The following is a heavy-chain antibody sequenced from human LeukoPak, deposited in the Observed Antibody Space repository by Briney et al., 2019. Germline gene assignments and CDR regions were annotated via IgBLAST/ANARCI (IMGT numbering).Heavy chain of an antibody. CDR1: GFTFSSYA. CDR3: AKKEMATILGYFDS. D-gene: IGHD5-24*01. J-gene: IGHJ4*02. V-gene: IGHV3-23*01. Sequence: PGGSLRLSCAASGFTFSSYAMSWVRQAPGKGLEWVSAISGSGGSTYYADSVKGRFTISRDNAKNTLYLQMNSLRAEEPAVYYCAKKEMATILGYFDSWGQGTLVTVSS. CDR2: ISGSGGST.